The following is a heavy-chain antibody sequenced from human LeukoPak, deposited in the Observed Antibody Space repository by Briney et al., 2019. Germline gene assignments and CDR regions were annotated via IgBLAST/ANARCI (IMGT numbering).Heavy chain of an antibody. CDR3: ARGAYCSDDSCPGAFDI. CDR2: ISYDGSDK. D-gene: IGHD2-15*01. Sequence: GGSLRLSCAASGFTFSSYGMHWVRQAPGRGLEWVAVISYDGSDKYYADSVKGRFTISRDNSKNTLYLQMNSLRAEDTAVYYCARGAYCSDDSCPGAFDIWGQGTMVTVSS. CDR1: GFTFSSYG. J-gene: IGHJ3*02. V-gene: IGHV3-30*03.